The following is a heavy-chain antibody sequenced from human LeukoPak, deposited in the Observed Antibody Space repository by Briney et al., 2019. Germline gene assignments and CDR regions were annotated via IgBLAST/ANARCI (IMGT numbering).Heavy chain of an antibody. V-gene: IGHV4-39*01. D-gene: IGHD6-19*01. CDR2: IYYSGST. Sequence: SETLSLTCTVSGGSISSSSYYWGWIRQPPGQGLEWIGSIYYSGSTYYNPSLKSRVTISVDTSKNQFSLKLGSVTAADTAVYYCVGYSSGWYGDLFDYWGQGTLVTVSS. CDR3: VGYSSGWYGDLFDY. J-gene: IGHJ4*02. CDR1: GGSISSSSYY.